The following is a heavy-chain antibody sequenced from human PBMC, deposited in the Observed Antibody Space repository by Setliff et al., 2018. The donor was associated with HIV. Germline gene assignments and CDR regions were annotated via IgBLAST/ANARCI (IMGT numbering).Heavy chain of an antibody. J-gene: IGHJ4*02. D-gene: IGHD6-19*01. Sequence: PSETLSLTCTVSGVSISSSSYYWGWIRQPPGKGLEWIGSIYYSGSTYYNPSLKSRVTISVDTSKNQFSLKLSSVTAADTAVYYCARLSKSIAGAGLDYWGQGTLVTVSS. CDR3: ARLSKSIAGAGLDY. CDR1: GVSISSSSYY. V-gene: IGHV4-39*01. CDR2: IYYSGST.